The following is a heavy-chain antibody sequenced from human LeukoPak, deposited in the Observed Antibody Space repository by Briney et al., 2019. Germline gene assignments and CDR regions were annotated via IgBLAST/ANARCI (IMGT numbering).Heavy chain of an antibody. D-gene: IGHD3-10*01. CDR2: IYSSGTT. CDR1: GGSISTYY. Sequence: SETLSLTCTAAGGSISTYYWSWSRQPPGKGLEWVGYIYSSGTTNYNPSLNSRVTISLDTSKNQFSLNLRSVTAAETAVYYCATGSSGRQSHFIDYWGQGTLVTVSS. CDR3: ATGSSGRQSHFIDY. J-gene: IGHJ4*02. V-gene: IGHV4-59*08.